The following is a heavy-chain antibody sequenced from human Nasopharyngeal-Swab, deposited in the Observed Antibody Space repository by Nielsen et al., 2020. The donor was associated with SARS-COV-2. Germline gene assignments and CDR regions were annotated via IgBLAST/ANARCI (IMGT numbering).Heavy chain of an antibody. D-gene: IGHD5-18*01. CDR2: ISSSGSTI. V-gene: IGHV3-48*03. J-gene: IGHJ4*02. CDR3: ARVRYSYGYAQFDY. Sequence: GGSLRLSCAASGFTFSSYEMNWVRQAPGKGLEWVSYISSSGSTIYYADSVKGRFTISRDNAKNSLYLQMNSLRAEDTAVYYRARVRYSYGYAQFDYWGQGTLVTVSS. CDR1: GFTFSSYE.